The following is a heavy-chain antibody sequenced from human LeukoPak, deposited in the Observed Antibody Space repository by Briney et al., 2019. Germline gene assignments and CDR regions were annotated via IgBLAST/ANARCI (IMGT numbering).Heavy chain of an antibody. Sequence: GGPLRLSCAASGFTVSSNYMTWVRQAPGKGLEWVSVLYSGAGTYYADSVKGRFTISRDNSKNTLYLQMNSLRAEDTAVYYCATLYGSARGAFDSWGQGTLVTVSS. J-gene: IGHJ4*02. CDR1: GFTVSSNY. CDR2: LYSGAGT. CDR3: ATLYGSARGAFDS. V-gene: IGHV3-53*01. D-gene: IGHD3-10*01.